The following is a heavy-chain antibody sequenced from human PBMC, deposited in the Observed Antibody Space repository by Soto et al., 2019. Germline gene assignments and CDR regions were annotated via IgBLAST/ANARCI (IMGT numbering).Heavy chain of an antibody. J-gene: IGHJ6*02. Sequence: EVQLLESGGGLVQPGGSLGLSYAASGFTFRSYAMTWVRQAPGKGLEWVSTISDSGLTTYYADSVKGRFTISRDNSKNTLYLQINSRRAEDTAVYYCARIGVNAGMDVWGQGTTVIVSS. CDR1: GFTFRSYA. V-gene: IGHV3-23*01. D-gene: IGHD3-10*01. CDR2: ISDSGLTT. CDR3: ARIGVNAGMDV.